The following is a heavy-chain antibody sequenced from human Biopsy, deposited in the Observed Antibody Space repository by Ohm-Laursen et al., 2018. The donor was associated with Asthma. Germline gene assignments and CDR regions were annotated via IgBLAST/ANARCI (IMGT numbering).Heavy chain of an antibody. Sequence: SVKVSCKAPGGTFRNFAISWVRQAPGQGLEWLGGIMTVFGTTNYAQKFQGRVTITADESTSTAYMEVTSLRSEDTAIYYCARCQVGYSSGWSLLLKKIYYSGMDVWGQGAAVTVSS. V-gene: IGHV1-69*13. J-gene: IGHJ6*02. D-gene: IGHD6-19*01. CDR2: IMTVFGTT. CDR1: GGTFRNFA. CDR3: ARCQVGYSSGWSLLLKKIYYSGMDV.